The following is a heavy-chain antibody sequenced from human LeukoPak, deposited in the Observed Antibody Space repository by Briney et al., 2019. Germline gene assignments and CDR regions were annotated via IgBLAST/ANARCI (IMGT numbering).Heavy chain of an antibody. D-gene: IGHD6-19*01. Sequence: ASVKVSCKASGYTFTGYYMHWVRQAPGQGLEWMGWINPNSGGTNYAQKFQGRVTMTRDTSTSTAYMELSRLRSDDTAVYYCAIIAVAGSPTLPYYYYYGMDVWGQGTTVTVSS. J-gene: IGHJ6*02. V-gene: IGHV1-2*02. CDR3: AIIAVAGSPTLPYYYYYGMDV. CDR1: GYTFTGYY. CDR2: INPNSGGT.